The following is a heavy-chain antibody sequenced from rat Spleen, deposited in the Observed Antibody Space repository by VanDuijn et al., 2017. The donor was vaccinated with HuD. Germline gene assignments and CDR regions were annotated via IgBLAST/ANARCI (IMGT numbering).Heavy chain of an antibody. D-gene: IGHD4-3*01. J-gene: IGHJ3*01. CDR2: ISPSGGST. V-gene: IGHV5-19*01. CDR3: ARDNSGRGFFFAY. CDR1: GFTFSNYG. Sequence: EVQLVESGGGLVQPGRSLKLSCAASGFTFSNYGMHWIRQAPTKGLEWVASISPSGGSTYYRDSVKGRFTISRDNAKSTLYLQMVSLRSEDTATYFCARDNSGRGFFFAYWGQGTLVTVSS.